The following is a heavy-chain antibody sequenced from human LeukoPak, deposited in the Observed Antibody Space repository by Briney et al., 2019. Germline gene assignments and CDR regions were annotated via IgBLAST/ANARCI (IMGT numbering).Heavy chain of an antibody. Sequence: ASVKVSCKASGYTFTGYYMHWVRQAPGQGLEWMGWINPNSGGTSYAQKFQGRVTMTRDTSISTAYMELSRLRSDDTAVYYCAREGYYYDSSGYNNDNNWFDPWGQGTLVTVSS. V-gene: IGHV1-2*02. CDR2: INPNSGGT. D-gene: IGHD3-22*01. CDR3: AREGYYYDSSGYNNDNNWFDP. CDR1: GYTFTGYY. J-gene: IGHJ5*02.